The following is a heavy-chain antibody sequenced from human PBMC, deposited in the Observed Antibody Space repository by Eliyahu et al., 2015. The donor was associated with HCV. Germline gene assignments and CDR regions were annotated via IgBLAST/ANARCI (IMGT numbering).Heavy chain of an antibody. V-gene: IGHV3-66*01. CDR2: IXAGGYI. CDR1: GFSVXRTY. Sequence: EVQLVESGGGLVQPGGSLRLSCXASGFSVXRTYMTWVRQAPGKGLDGVSVIXAGGYIYXPESVKDRFIISRDTSTNTVFLQMNNLRVEDTAVYYCARGAYYDSWSGYYMDLWGQGTLVTVSS. D-gene: IGHD3-3*01. CDR3: ARGAYYDSWSGYYMDL. J-gene: IGHJ4*02.